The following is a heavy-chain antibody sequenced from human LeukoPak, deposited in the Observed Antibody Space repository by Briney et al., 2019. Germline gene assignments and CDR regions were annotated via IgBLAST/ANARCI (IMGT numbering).Heavy chain of an antibody. Sequence: PGGSLRLSCAASGFTFSSYGMHWVRQAPGKGLEWVAVIWYDGSNKYYADSVKGRFTISRDNSKNTLYLQMNSLRAEDTAVYYCARDGYCSSGTCYGKDYWGQGTLVTVSS. CDR3: ARDGYCSSGTCYGKDY. J-gene: IGHJ4*02. CDR1: GFTFSSYG. D-gene: IGHD2-2*03. V-gene: IGHV3-33*01. CDR2: IWYDGSNK.